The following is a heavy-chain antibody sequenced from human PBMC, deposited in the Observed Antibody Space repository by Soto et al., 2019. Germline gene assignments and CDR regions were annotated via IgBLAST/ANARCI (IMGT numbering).Heavy chain of an antibody. V-gene: IGHV3-74*01. Sequence: PGGSLRLSCAASGFTFSSFWMHWVRQAPGKGLVWVSRINNDGSSTAYADSVEGRFTISGDNAKSTLYLQVTSLRAEDTAVYYCARDPLIGNTDYGLDVWGQGTTVTVSS. CDR3: ARDPLIGNTDYGLDV. D-gene: IGHD1-20*01. CDR2: INNDGSST. J-gene: IGHJ6*02. CDR1: GFTFSSFW.